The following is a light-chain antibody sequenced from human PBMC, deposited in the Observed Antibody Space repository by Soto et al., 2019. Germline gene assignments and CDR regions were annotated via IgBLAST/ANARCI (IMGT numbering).Light chain of an antibody. CDR2: DAS. Sequence: EIVLTQSPATLSLSPGERATLSCRASQSVRSNLAWYQQKPGQAPRLLIYDASNRATGIPARFSGSGSGTDFTLAISSLEPEDFAVYYCQHRDHWPRTFGQGTKVEIK. CDR1: QSVRSN. CDR3: QHRDHWPRT. J-gene: IGKJ1*01. V-gene: IGKV3-11*01.